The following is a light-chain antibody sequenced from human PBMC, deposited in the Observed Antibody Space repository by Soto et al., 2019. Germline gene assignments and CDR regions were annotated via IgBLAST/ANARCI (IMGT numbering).Light chain of an antibody. CDR2: SAS. Sequence: EVVLTQSPGTLSLSPGERVTLSCRASQSVASSYLAWYQQKPGRAPRLLFYSASSRATGIPDRFSGSGSWTYFTLTISRLEPDDFAVYYCHHFGSLPETFGQGTNVE. V-gene: IGKV3-20*01. J-gene: IGKJ1*01. CDR1: QSVASSY. CDR3: HHFGSLPET.